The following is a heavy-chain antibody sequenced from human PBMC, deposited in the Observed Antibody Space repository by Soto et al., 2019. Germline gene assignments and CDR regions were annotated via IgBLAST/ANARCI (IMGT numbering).Heavy chain of an antibody. CDR1: GGTFSSYA. Sequence: QVQLVQSGAEVKKPGSSVKVSCKASGGTFSSYAISWVRQAPGQGLEWMGGIIPIFGTANYAQKFQGRVTITADESTSTAYMELSSLRSKDTAVYYCARDHTADPYYYYYGMDVWGQGTTVTVSS. J-gene: IGHJ6*02. CDR3: ARDHTADPYYYYYGMDV. V-gene: IGHV1-69*01. CDR2: IIPIFGTA. D-gene: IGHD2-2*01.